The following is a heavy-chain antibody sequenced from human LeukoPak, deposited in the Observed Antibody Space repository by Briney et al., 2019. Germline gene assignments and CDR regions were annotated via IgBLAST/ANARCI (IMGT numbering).Heavy chain of an antibody. CDR1: GYTFTSYA. D-gene: IGHD3-10*01. J-gene: IGHJ4*02. CDR2: INAGNGNT. V-gene: IGHV1-3*01. Sequence: ASVKVSCKASGYTFTSYAMHWVRQAPGQRLEWMGWINAGNGNTKYSQKLQGRVTMTTDTSTSTAYMELRSLRSDDTAVYYCARESHVTREDYWGQGTLVTVSS. CDR3: ARESHVTREDY.